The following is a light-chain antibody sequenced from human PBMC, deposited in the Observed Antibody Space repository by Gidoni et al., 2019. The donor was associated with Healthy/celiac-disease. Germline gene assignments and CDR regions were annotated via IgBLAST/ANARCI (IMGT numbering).Light chain of an antibody. Sequence: DIVMTQSPASLAVSLGERATINCRSSRILFFSHKNKNYLNWYQQKPGQPPRLLISWASTPESGVPDRFSGSGSGTDFTLTISSLQAEDVAVYYCQQYYNAPLTFGQGTRVEV. J-gene: IGKJ1*01. V-gene: IGKV4-1*01. CDR2: WAS. CDR1: RILFFSHKNKNY. CDR3: QQYYNAPLT.